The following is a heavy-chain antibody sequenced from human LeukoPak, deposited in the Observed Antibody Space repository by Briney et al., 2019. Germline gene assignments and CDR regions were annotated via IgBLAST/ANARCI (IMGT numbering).Heavy chain of an antibody. Sequence: GGSLRLSCAASGFSFSISAMSWVRQAPGKGLEWVSAISDSGAGTYYADSVKGRFTISRDNSKNSLYLQMNSLRAEDTAIYYCARDSPDYGGKGFDYWGQGTLVTVSS. CDR2: ISDSGAGT. V-gene: IGHV3-23*01. CDR1: GFSFSISA. CDR3: ARDSPDYGGKGFDY. D-gene: IGHD4-23*01. J-gene: IGHJ4*02.